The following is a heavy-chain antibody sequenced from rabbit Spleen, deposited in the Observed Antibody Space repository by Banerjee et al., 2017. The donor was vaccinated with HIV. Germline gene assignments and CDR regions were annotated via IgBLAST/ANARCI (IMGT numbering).Heavy chain of an antibody. J-gene: IGHJ4*01. CDR2: INAVTGKA. CDR3: ARDDGKSGDFNL. Sequence: QEQLMESGGDLVKPEGSLTLTCTASGLDFSSSYWICWVRQAPGKGLEWIACINAVTGKAVYASWAKGRFTISRTSSTTVTLQMTSLTAADTATYFCARDDGKSGDFNLWAPGTLVTVS. CDR1: GLDFSSSYW. D-gene: IGHD2-1*01. V-gene: IGHV1S45*01.